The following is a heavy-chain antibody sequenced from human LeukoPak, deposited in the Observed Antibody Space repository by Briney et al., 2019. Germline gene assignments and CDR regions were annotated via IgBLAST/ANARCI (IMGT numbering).Heavy chain of an antibody. CDR1: GFTFSSYS. CDR2: ISSSSSYI. J-gene: IGHJ5*02. Sequence: GGSLRLSCAASGFTFSSYSMNWVRQAPGKGLEWVSSISSSSSYIYYADSVKGRFTISRDNAKNSLYLQMNSLRAEDTAVYYCARENRNYYDSSGYYPENWFDPWGQGTLVTASS. V-gene: IGHV3-21*01. D-gene: IGHD3-22*01. CDR3: ARENRNYYDSSGYYPENWFDP.